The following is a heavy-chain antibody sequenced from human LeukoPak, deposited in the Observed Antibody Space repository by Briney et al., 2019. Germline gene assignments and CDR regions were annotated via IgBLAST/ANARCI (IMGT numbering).Heavy chain of an antibody. V-gene: IGHV3-48*03. J-gene: IGHJ4*02. CDR3: ARARVPGELNY. CDR2: ISNSGSSK. Sequence: PGGSLRLSCAASGFTFSSYAMNWVRQAPGKGLEWLSYISNSGSSKYSADSVRGRFTISRDNAKNSLYLQMNSLRAEDTAVYYCARARVPGELNYWGQGTLVTVSS. D-gene: IGHD3-10*01. CDR1: GFTFSSYA.